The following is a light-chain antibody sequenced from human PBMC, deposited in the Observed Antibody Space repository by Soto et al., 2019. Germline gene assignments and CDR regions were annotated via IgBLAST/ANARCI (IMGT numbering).Light chain of an antibody. CDR1: SSDIGAYIY. J-gene: IGLJ1*01. Sequence: QSVLTQPPSASGSPGQSVTISCTGTSSDIGAYIYVSWYQQHPGKAPEPMISEVSRRPSGVPERFSGSKSGNTASLTVSGLQADDEAHYYCSSYAGSNNFVFGTGTKVTVL. CDR3: SSYAGSNNFV. V-gene: IGLV2-8*01. CDR2: EVS.